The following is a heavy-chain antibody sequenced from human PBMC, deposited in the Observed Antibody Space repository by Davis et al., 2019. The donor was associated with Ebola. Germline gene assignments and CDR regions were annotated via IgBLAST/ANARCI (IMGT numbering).Heavy chain of an antibody. V-gene: IGHV1-8*01. D-gene: IGHD6-13*01. CDR2: MNPNSGNT. CDR3: ARLYSSSWYGGWFDP. Sequence: ASVKVSCKASGYTFTSYDINWVRQATGQGLEWMGWMNPNSGNTGYAQKFQDRVTMTRNTSISTAYMELSSLRSEDTAVYYCARLYSSSWYGGWFDPWGQGTLVTVSS. CDR1: GYTFTSYD. J-gene: IGHJ5*02.